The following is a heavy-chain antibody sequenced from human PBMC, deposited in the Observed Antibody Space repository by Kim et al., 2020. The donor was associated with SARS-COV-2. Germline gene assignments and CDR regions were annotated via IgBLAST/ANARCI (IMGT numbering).Heavy chain of an antibody. J-gene: IGHJ4*02. Sequence: DSVKGRNTLPRDNAKNSLSLQMNSRRDEDTAVYYCAGEETIYSRGDFDSWGQGTLVTVSS. V-gene: IGHV3-48*02. CDR3: AGEETIYSRGDFDS. D-gene: IGHD3-9*01.